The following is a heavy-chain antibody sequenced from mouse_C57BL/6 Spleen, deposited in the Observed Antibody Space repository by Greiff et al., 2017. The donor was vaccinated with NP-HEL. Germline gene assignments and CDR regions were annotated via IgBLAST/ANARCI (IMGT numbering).Heavy chain of an antibody. D-gene: IGHD2-4*01. J-gene: IGHJ4*01. CDR1: GYAFSSSW. CDR3: ARYYYDYAEAMDY. V-gene: IGHV1-82*01. Sequence: QVQLKESGPELVKPGASVKISCKASGYAFSSSWMNWVKQRPGKGLEWIGRIYPGDGDTNYNGKFKGKATLTADKSSSTAYMQLSSLTSEDSAVYFCARYYYDYAEAMDYWGQGTSVTVSS. CDR2: IYPGDGDT.